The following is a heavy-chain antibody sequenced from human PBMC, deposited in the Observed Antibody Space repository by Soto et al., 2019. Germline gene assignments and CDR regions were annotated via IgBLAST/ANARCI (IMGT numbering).Heavy chain of an antibody. CDR1: GFTFSNAW. V-gene: IGHV3-15*07. Sequence: EVQLVESGGGLVKPGGSLRLSCAASGFTFSNAWMNWVRQAPGKGMEWVGRSKSDVDGGSADYAAPVKGRFTISRDDSKETLYLKMNSLKPEDTAVYYRPPEYPKWFAPWGQGTLVTVSS. D-gene: IGHD2-2*01. CDR2: SKSDVDGGSA. CDR3: PPEYPKWFAP. J-gene: IGHJ5*02.